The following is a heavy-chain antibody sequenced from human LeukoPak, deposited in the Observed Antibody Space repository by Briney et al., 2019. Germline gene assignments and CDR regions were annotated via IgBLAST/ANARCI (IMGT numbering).Heavy chain of an antibody. J-gene: IGHJ5*02. CDR1: GDSVSSNSAS. Sequence: SQTLSLTCAISGDSVSSNSASWNWIGQSPSRGLEWLGRTYYTSKWNTDYAVSVKSRITINPDTSKNQFSLHLSSVTPEDTAVYYCARDPDSSYEWGPFDPWGQGTLVTVSS. CDR3: ARDPDSSYEWGPFDP. D-gene: IGHD1-26*01. V-gene: IGHV6-1*01. CDR2: TYYTSKWNT.